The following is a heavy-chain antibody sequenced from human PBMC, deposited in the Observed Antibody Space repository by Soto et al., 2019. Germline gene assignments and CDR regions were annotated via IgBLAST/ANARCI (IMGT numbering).Heavy chain of an antibody. Sequence: QVQLVQSGAEVKKPGASVKVSCKASGYTFTSYGISWVRQAPGQGLEWMGWISAYNGNTNSAQKPQGRVTMTTDTATSPAYMELRSLRAADTAVYYCARASSSSCHGYWGQGTLVTVSS. CDR1: GYTFTSYG. J-gene: IGHJ4*02. CDR3: ARASSSSCHGY. D-gene: IGHD6-13*01. V-gene: IGHV1-18*01. CDR2: ISAYNGNT.